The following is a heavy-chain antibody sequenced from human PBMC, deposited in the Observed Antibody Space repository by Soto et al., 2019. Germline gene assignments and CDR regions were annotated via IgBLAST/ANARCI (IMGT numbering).Heavy chain of an antibody. J-gene: IGHJ6*02. Sequence: GGSLRLSCAPSGFTFSNYSMNWVLQAPGKGLEWVSYISSSSSTIYYADSVKGRFTISRDNAKNSLYLQMNSLRDEDTAVYYCARDGEGDTAHYYYYGMDVWGQGTTVTVSS. CDR1: GFTFSNYS. V-gene: IGHV3-48*02. D-gene: IGHD5-18*01. CDR3: ARDGEGDTAHYYYYGMDV. CDR2: ISSSSSTI.